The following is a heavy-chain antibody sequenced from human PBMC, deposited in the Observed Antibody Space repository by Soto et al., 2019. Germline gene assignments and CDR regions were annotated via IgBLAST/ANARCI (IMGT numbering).Heavy chain of an antibody. CDR1: GGTLNNYA. CDR3: AAGGSWARLDN. CDR2: IITAFGPA. D-gene: IGHD6-13*01. J-gene: IGHJ4*02. Sequence: QVQLVQSGAEVKKPGSSLKVSCTASGGTLNNYAISWLRQAPGQGLEWMGGIITAFGPAIYAQKFQGRVSITADESTPTANLDLSSLRSEDTAVYYCAAGGSWARLDNWGQGTLVTVSS. V-gene: IGHV1-69*01.